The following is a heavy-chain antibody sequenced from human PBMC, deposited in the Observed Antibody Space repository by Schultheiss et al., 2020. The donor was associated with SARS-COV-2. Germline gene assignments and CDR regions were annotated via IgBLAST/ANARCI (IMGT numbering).Heavy chain of an antibody. J-gene: IGHJ4*02. CDR2: ISSNGGST. CDR1: GFTFSSYA. V-gene: IGHV3-64D*06. Sequence: GGSLRLSCSASGFTFSSYAMQWVRQAPGKGLEYVSAISSNGGSTYYADSVKGRFTISRDNSKNTLYLQMSSLRAEDTAVYYCVKGRGTISMTTVMGDYWGQGTLVTVSS. D-gene: IGHD4-11*01. CDR3: VKGRGTISMTTVMGDY.